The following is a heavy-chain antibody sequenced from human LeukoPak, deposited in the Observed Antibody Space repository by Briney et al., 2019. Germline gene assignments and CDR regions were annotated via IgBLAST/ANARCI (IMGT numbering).Heavy chain of an antibody. V-gene: IGHV1-18*01. CDR3: ARSSSGYYAPLFAYYYYYYMDV. CDR2: ISAYNGNT. D-gene: IGHD3-22*01. CDR1: GYTFTSYG. J-gene: IGHJ6*03. Sequence: ASVKVSCKASGYTFTSYGISWVRQAPGQGLERMGWISAYNGNTNYAQKLQGRVTMTTDTSTSTAYMELRSLRSDDTAVYYCARSSSGYYAPLFAYYYYYYMDVWGKGTTVTVSS.